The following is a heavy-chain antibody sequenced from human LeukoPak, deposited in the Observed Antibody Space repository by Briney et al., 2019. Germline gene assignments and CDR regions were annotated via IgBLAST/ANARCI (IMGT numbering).Heavy chain of an antibody. J-gene: IGHJ4*02. D-gene: IGHD1/OR15-1a*01. CDR1: GFTFSSFA. Sequence: GSLRLSCAASGFTFSSFAMHWCRQAPGKGLEWGAGISYDGSDDYYEDSVKGRFTISRDNSNNTLFLQMNSLRGEDTAVYYCARGRTAPLYYLEYWGQGTLVTVS. V-gene: IGHV3-30*04. CDR3: ARGRTAPLYYLEY. CDR2: ISYDGSDD.